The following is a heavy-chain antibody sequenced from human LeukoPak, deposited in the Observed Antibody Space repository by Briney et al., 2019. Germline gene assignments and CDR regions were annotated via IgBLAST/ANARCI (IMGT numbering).Heavy chain of an antibody. CDR2: INPNSGGT. CDR1: GGTFSSYA. V-gene: IGHV1-2*02. J-gene: IGHJ5*02. CDR3: ARGGAVAGTENNWFDP. D-gene: IGHD6-19*01. Sequence: GASVKVSCKASGGTFSSYAISWVRQAPGQGLEWMGWINPNSGGTNYAQKFQGRVTMTRDTSISTAYMELSRLRSDDTAVYYCARGGAVAGTENNWFDPWGQGTLVTVSS.